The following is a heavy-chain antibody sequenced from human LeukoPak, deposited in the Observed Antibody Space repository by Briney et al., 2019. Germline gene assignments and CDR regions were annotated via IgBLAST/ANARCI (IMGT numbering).Heavy chain of an antibody. V-gene: IGHV4-38-2*02. CDR2: IYHSGST. J-gene: IGHJ4*02. CDR3: AKRYCSSTTCYDDRGAFDY. D-gene: IGHD2-2*01. Sequence: SETLSLTCTVSGYSISSGNYWDWIRQPPGKGLEWVGSIYHSGSTYYNPSLKSRVTISVDTSRNQFSLKLSSVTAADTAVYYCAKRYCSSTTCYDDRGAFDYWGQGTLVTVSS. CDR1: GYSISSGNY.